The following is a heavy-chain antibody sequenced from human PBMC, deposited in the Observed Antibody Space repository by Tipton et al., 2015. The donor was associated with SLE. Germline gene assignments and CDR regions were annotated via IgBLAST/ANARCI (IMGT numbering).Heavy chain of an antibody. V-gene: IGHV4-61*03. CDR1: GDPISRGGYY. J-gene: IGHJ6*03. Sequence: TLSLTCTVSGDPISRGGYYWSWIRQLPGKGLEWIGYIHYTGNTNYNPSLGSRVTISLDTSNYRFSLKLKSVTAADTAVYYCARGTKLGNHYYYYYMDVWGKGTTVTVSS. CDR2: IHYTGNT. D-gene: IGHD7-27*01. CDR3: ARGTKLGNHYYYYYMDV.